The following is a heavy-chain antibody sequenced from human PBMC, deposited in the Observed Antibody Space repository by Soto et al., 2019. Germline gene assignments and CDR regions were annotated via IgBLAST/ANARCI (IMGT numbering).Heavy chain of an antibody. CDR1: EWPLPRYA. V-gene: IGHV1-69*10. CDR2: IIPSNGLA. Sequence: SVNVSSKASEWPLPRYAISWVRQAPGGGTQWMGVIIPSNGLADHAKKSQGRVTISADESANTVYMELSNLKSEDTAVCYCAANTYDGMGHYFIFEYRGQGTPVTVSS. D-gene: IGHD3-3*01. J-gene: IGHJ4*02. CDR3: AANTYDGMGHYFIFEY.